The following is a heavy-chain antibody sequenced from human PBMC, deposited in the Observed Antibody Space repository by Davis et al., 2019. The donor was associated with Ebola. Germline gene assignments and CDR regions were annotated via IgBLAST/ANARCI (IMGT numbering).Heavy chain of an antibody. Sequence: GGSLRLSCAASGFTVSSNYMSWVRQAPGKGLEWVSVIYSGGSTYYADSVKGRFTISRDNSKNTLYLQMNSLRAEDTAVYYCAREGLGAIGSRAFDIWGQGTMVTVSS. CDR3: AREGLGAIGSRAFDI. CDR2: IYSGGST. CDR1: GFTVSSNY. D-gene: IGHD1-26*01. J-gene: IGHJ3*02. V-gene: IGHV3-66*01.